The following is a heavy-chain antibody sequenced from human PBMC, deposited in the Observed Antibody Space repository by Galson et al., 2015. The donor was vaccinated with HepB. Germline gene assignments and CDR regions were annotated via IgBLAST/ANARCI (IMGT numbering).Heavy chain of an antibody. D-gene: IGHD6-13*01. Sequence: SLRLSCAASGFTFSSYAMHWVRQAPGKGLEWVAVISYDGSNKYYADSVKGRFTISRDNSKNTLYLQMNSLRAEDTAVYYCATEISTGYSSISGGMDVWGQGTTVTVSS. V-gene: IGHV3-30-3*01. CDR1: GFTFSSYA. CDR2: ISYDGSNK. J-gene: IGHJ6*02. CDR3: ATEISTGYSSISGGMDV.